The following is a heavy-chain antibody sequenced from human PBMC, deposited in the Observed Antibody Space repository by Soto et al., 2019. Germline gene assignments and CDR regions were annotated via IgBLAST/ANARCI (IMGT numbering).Heavy chain of an antibody. CDR2: INGYGSNT. J-gene: IGHJ4*02. D-gene: IGHD6-25*01. V-gene: IGHV3-23*01. CDR3: AKESARGSPYCFDC. Sequence: GGSQRVWSAASGGTCGGYARSWVRQTPTKGLEWVAAINGYGSNTLHADSVKGRFTISRDNSKNTLYLQMDSLRAEDTAVYYCAKESARGSPYCFDCWGQRAPVPVSS. CDR1: GGTCGGYA.